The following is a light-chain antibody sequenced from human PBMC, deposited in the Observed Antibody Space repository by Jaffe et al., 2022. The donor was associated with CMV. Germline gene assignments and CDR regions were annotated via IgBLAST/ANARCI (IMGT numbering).Light chain of an antibody. CDR3: CSYAGSRHIVM. CDR1: SGDIGSYNL. V-gene: IGLV2-23*02. J-gene: IGLJ3*02. Sequence: QSALTQPASVSGSHGQSITISCTGTSGDIGSYNLVSWYQQHPGKAPKLMIYDVTERPSGVSNRFSGSKSGNTASLTISGLQAEDEANYYCCSYAGSRHIVMFGGGTKLNVL. CDR2: DVT.